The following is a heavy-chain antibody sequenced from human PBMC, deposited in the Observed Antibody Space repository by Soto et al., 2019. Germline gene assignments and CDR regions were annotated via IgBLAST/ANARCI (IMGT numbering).Heavy chain of an antibody. V-gene: IGHV4-59*01. CDR3: AGDSRDGSPDY. J-gene: IGHJ4*02. D-gene: IGHD5-12*01. Sequence: SETLSLTCTVSGGSISSYYWSWIRQPPGKGLEWIGYIYYSGSTNYNPSLKSRVTISVDTSKNQFSLKLSSVTAADTAVYYCAGDSRDGSPDYWGQGTLVTVSS. CDR1: GGSISSYY. CDR2: IYYSGST.